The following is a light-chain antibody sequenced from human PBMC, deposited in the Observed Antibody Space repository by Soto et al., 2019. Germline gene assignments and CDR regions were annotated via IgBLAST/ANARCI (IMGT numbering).Light chain of an antibody. V-gene: IGKV1-9*01. CDR3: QQLNSYPYT. CDR1: QGISSY. CDR2: TAS. J-gene: IGKJ2*01. Sequence: DIQLTQSPSFLSASVGDRVTITCRASQGISSYLAWYQQEPGEAPSLLIYTASTLQRGVPSRFSGSGSGTEFTLTISSLQPEDFAIYYCQQLNSYPYTFGQGTKLEIK.